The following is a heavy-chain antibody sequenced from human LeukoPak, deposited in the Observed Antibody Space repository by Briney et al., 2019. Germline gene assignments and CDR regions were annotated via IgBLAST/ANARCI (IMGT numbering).Heavy chain of an antibody. Sequence: QPGRCLRLSCAASGFTFSRYWMHWVRQAPGKGLVWVSRIHPEETNTNYAESVEGRFTIPRDDAKNTLHLQNHTQRGRHAAVYFCARGGLEPTDYWGQGTLVTVSS. CDR1: GFTFSRYW. CDR2: IHPEETNT. CDR3: ARGGLEPTDY. V-gene: IGHV3-74*01. D-gene: IGHD1-1*01. J-gene: IGHJ4*02.